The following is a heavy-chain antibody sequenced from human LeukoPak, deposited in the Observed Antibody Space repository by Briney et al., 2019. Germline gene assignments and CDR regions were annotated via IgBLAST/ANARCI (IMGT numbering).Heavy chain of an antibody. J-gene: IGHJ4*02. CDR3: AGLPRYNWNEPLDY. CDR1: GYTFTDYY. V-gene: IGHV1-2*02. CDR2: INPNSGGT. Sequence: GASVKVSCKASGYTFTDYYMHWVRQAPGQGLEWMGWINPNSGGTKYAQKFQGRVTMTRDTSISTAYMELSRLTYDDTAVHYCAGLPRYNWNEPLDYWGQGTLVTVSS. D-gene: IGHD1-20*01.